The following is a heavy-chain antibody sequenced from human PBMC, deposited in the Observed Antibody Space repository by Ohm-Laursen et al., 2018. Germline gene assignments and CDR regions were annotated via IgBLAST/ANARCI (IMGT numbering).Heavy chain of an antibody. V-gene: IGHV3-48*04. J-gene: IGHJ4*02. Sequence: SLRLSCTASGFTFSSYSMNWVRQAPGKGLEWVSSITSSTSTIYYGDSVKGRFSISRDNANKLVYLQMNSLRAEDTAVYYCARAWEGATTRYFDYWGQGALVSVSS. CDR3: ARAWEGATTRYFDY. CDR1: GFTFSSYS. D-gene: IGHD1-26*01. CDR2: ITSSTSTI.